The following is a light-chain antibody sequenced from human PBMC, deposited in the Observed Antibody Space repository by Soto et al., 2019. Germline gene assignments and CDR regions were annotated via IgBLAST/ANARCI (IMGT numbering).Light chain of an antibody. CDR2: DVS. J-gene: IGLJ1*01. CDR3: SSYTSSRPLGSYV. Sequence: QSVLTQPASGPGAPGQAITISCTGTSSDVGGYNYVSWYQQYPGKAPQLMIYDVSNRPSGVSNRFSGSKSGNTASLTISGLQAEDEAYDDCSSYTSSRPLGSYVFGTGPKVTVL. CDR1: SSDVGGYNY. V-gene: IGLV2-14*01.